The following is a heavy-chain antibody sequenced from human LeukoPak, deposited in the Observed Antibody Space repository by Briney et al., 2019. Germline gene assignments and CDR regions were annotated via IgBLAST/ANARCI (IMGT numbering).Heavy chain of an antibody. D-gene: IGHD2-15*01. CDR3: ARDWGGGILPGGRFDP. V-gene: IGHV1-69*05. CDR1: GGTFSSYA. J-gene: IGHJ5*02. Sequence: SVKVSCKASGGTFSSYAISWVRQAPGQGLEWMGRIIPIFGTANYAQKFQGRVTITTDESTSTAYMELSSLRSEDTAVYYCARDWGGGILPGGRFDPWGQGTLVTVSS. CDR2: IIPIFGTA.